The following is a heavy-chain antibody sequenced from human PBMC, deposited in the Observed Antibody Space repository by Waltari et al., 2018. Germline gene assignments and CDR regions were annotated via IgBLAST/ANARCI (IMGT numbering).Heavy chain of an antibody. CDR1: GFTFSGSA. CDR3: TTLTGYSIDY. Sequence: EVQLVESGGGLVQPGGSRKLSCAASGFTFSGSAMHWVRQASGKGLEWVGRIKSKANSYATAYAASVKGRFTISRDDSKNTAYLQMNSLKTEDTAVYYCTTLTGYSIDYWGQGTLVTVSS. V-gene: IGHV3-73*02. CDR2: IKSKANSYAT. D-gene: IGHD6-13*01. J-gene: IGHJ4*02.